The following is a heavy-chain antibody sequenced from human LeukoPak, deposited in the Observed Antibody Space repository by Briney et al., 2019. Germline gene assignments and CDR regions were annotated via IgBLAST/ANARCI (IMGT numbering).Heavy chain of an antibody. D-gene: IGHD2-15*01. J-gene: IGHJ4*01. CDR2: IYDSGST. V-gene: IGHV4-59*01. CDR3: ARDLGMGYCSGGSCYGLDF. Sequence: PSETLSLTCTVSGGSISSYYWSWIRQPPGKGLEWIGYIYDSGSTNYNPSLKSRVTISIDTSKNQFSLKLSSVTAADTAVYYCARDLGMGYCSGGSCYGLDFWGQEPWSPSPQ. CDR1: GGSISSYY.